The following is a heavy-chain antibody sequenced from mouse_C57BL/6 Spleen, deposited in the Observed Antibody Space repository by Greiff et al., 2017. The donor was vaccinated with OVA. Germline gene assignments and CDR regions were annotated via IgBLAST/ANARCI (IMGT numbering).Heavy chain of an antibody. CDR2: IYPGSGST. D-gene: IGHD1-1*01. CDR3: ARSGITTVVATDY. Sequence: QVQLQQPGAELVKPGASVKMSCKASGYTFTSYWMTWVKQRPGQGLEWIGDIYPGSGSTNYNEKFKSKATLTVDTSSSTAYMQLSSLTSEDSAVYYCARSGITTVVATDYWGQGTTLTVSS. J-gene: IGHJ2*01. CDR1: GYTFTSYW. V-gene: IGHV1-55*01.